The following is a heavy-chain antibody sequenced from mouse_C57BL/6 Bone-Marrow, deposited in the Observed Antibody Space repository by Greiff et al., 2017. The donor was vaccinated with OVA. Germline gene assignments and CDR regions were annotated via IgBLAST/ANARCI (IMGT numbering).Heavy chain of an antibody. Sequence: EVKLQESGAELVRPGASVKLSCTASGFNIKDDYMHWVKQRSEQGLEWIGWIDPENGDTEYASKFQGKATITADTSSNTAYLQLSSLTSEDTAVYYCTTWLTGVDYWGQGTTLTVSS. D-gene: IGHD4-1*01. CDR1: GFNIKDDY. V-gene: IGHV14-4*01. CDR2: IDPENGDT. J-gene: IGHJ2*01. CDR3: TTWLTGVDY.